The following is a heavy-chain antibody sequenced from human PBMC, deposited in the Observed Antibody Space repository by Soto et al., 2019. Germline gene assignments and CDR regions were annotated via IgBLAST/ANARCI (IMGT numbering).Heavy chain of an antibody. J-gene: IGHJ4*02. CDR1: GYTFTSYD. CDR3: ARGITIFGVVPG. Sequence: QVQLVQSGAEVKKPGASVKVSCKASGYTFTSYDINWVRQATGQGLEWMGWMNPNSGNTGYAQKFQGRVTMTRNTAISTAYRELSSLRSEGTAVYYCARGITIFGVVPGWGQGTLVTVSS. CDR2: MNPNSGNT. D-gene: IGHD3-3*01. V-gene: IGHV1-8*01.